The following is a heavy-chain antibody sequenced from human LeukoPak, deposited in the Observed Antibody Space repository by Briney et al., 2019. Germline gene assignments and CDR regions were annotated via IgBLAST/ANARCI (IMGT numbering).Heavy chain of an antibody. Sequence: ASVKVSCKASGYTFTNYGISWVRQAPRQGLEWMGWISAKDGDIDYAQNFQGRVSLTTDTSTSAAYMELRGLKSDDTAVYYCARDIGITNFDYWGQGTLVTVSS. J-gene: IGHJ4*02. CDR3: ARDIGITNFDY. CDR2: ISAKDGDI. V-gene: IGHV1-18*01. D-gene: IGHD2-8*01. CDR1: GYTFTNYG.